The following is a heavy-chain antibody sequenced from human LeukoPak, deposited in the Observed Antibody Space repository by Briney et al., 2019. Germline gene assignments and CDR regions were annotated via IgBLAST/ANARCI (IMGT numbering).Heavy chain of an antibody. D-gene: IGHD3-3*01. CDR3: ARDRGGTDDFWSGYYTGYFDY. J-gene: IGHJ4*02. Sequence: GGSLRLSCAASGFTFSNYNMNWVRQAPGKGLEWVSYISSSSRTIYYADSVKGRFTISRDNAKNSLYLQMNSLRAEDTAVFYCARDRGGTDDFWSGYYTGYFDYWGQGTLVTVSS. CDR2: ISSSSRTI. V-gene: IGHV3-48*01. CDR1: GFTFSNYN.